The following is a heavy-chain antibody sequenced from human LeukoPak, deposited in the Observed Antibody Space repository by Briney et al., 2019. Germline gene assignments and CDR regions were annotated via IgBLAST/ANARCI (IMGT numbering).Heavy chain of an antibody. CDR3: ARGTRGYSGYDYLPTDY. D-gene: IGHD5-12*01. V-gene: IGHV4-34*01. CDR2: INHSGST. Sequence: SETLSLTCAVYGGSFSGYYWSWIRQPPGKGLEWIGEINHSGSTNYNPSLKSRVTISVDTSKNQFSLKLSSVTAADTAVYYCARGTRGYSGYDYLPTDYWGQGTLVTVSS. J-gene: IGHJ4*02. CDR1: GGSFSGYY.